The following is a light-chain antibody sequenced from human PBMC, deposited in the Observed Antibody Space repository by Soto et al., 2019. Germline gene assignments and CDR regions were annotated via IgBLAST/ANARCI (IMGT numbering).Light chain of an antibody. CDR1: QDIRKD. CDR2: AAS. CDR3: LQHNTSPYT. J-gene: IGKJ2*01. Sequence: DIQMTQSPSSLSASVGDRVSITCRASQDIRKDLAWYQQKPGKAPKRLIYAASSLQSGVPSRFSGSGSGTEFTLTITSLQTEDFATYYCLQHNTSPYTFGQGTRLEIK. V-gene: IGKV1-17*01.